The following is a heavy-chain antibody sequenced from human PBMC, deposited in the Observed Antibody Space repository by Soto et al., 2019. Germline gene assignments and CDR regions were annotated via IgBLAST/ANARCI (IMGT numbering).Heavy chain of an antibody. Sequence: QVQLVQSGAEVKKPGSSVKVSCKASGGTFSSYAISWVRQAPGQGLEWMGGIIPIFGTANYAQKFQGRVTITADESTSTAYMELSSLRSEDTAVYYCAREEYNQLSYDRSGYYYYWGQGTLVTVSS. J-gene: IGHJ4*02. V-gene: IGHV1-69*01. CDR3: AREEYNQLSYDRSGYYYY. CDR1: GGTFSSYA. CDR2: IIPIFGTA. D-gene: IGHD3-22*01.